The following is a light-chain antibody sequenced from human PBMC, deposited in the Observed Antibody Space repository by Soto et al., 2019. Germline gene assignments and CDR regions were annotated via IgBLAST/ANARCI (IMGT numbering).Light chain of an antibody. Sequence: DIQMTQSPSTLSALGGDRVTITCRASQSIGDSLAWYQQKPGKAPYLLISAVSSLERGVPSRFSGSGSGTEFTLTISSMQHDDLATFYCQPYNVYAQTFGQATKVQI. CDR1: QSIGDS. CDR2: AVS. CDR3: QPYNVYAQT. V-gene: IGKV1-5*01. J-gene: IGKJ1*01.